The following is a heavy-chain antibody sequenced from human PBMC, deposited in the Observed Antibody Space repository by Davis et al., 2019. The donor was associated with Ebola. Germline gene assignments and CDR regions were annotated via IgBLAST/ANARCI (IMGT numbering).Heavy chain of an antibody. V-gene: IGHV4-38-2*01. CDR3: AKMMPAANHFDS. Sequence: PSETLSLTCAVSGSSIGSGYHWGWVRQPPGRGLEWIGNRYHGTDASYNPALRSRVTISLDTSKNQFSLKVSSVTAADTAVYYCAKMMPAANHFDSWGQGALVTVSS. CDR1: GSSIGSGYH. J-gene: IGHJ4*02. CDR2: RYHGTDA. D-gene: IGHD2-2*01.